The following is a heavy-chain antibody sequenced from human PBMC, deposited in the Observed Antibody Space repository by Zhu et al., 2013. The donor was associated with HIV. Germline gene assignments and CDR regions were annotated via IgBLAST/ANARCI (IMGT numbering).Heavy chain of an antibody. Sequence: QVQLVQSGAEVKKPGASVKVSCKASGYTFTSYAMHWVRQAPGQRLEWMGWINADNGNTNYAQNLQGRVTLTTDTSTSTAYMELRSLRSDDTAIYYCSRGLGNGDYVPGYWGQGTLVTVSS. V-gene: IGHV1-3*01. CDR2: INADNGNT. J-gene: IGHJ4*02. D-gene: IGHD4-17*01. CDR1: GYTFTSYA. CDR3: SRGLGNGDYVPGY.